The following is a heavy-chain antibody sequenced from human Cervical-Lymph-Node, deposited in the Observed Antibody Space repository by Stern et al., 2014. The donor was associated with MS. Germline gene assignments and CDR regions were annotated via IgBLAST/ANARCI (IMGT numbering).Heavy chain of an antibody. J-gene: IGHJ4*02. V-gene: IGHV1-69*06. CDR1: GDTFINYA. CDR2: IVPLFGTA. CDR3: ARELASSAHPFDY. Sequence: VQLVQSGAEVKKPGSSAKVSCKTFGDTFINYAVSWVRQAPGLGLEWMGGIVPLFGTATYARKFRNRITLTADKSTNTTFMELRSLRFEDTAVYYCARELASSAHPFDYWGQGTLLTVSS.